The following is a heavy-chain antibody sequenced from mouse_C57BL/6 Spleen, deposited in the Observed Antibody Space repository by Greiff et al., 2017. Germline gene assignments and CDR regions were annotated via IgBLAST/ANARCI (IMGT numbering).Heavy chain of an antibody. Sequence: QVQLQQPGAELVRPGSSVKLSCKASGYTFTSYSMPWVQQRPIQSLEWIANIYPSDSETYYPQKFKDQSTLTVDNSSSTAYMQLSSLTSEDSAVYYCARTVEATDYFDYWGQGTTLTVSS. J-gene: IGHJ2*01. D-gene: IGHD1-1*01. CDR3: ARTVEATDYFDY. CDR2: IYPSDSET. V-gene: IGHV1-52*01. CDR1: GYTFTSYS.